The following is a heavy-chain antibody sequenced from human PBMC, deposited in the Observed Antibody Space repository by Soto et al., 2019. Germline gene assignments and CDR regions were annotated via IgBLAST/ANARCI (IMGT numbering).Heavy chain of an antibody. V-gene: IGHV1-3*01. D-gene: IGHD4-4*01. Sequence: ASVKVSCKASGDTFTSYAMHWVRQAPGQRLEWMGWINAGNGNTKYSQKFQGRVTITRDTSASTAYMELSSLRSEDTAVYYCARGTHDYRYMDVWGKGTTVTVSS. CDR3: ARGTHDYRYMDV. CDR2: INAGNGNT. J-gene: IGHJ6*03. CDR1: GDTFTSYA.